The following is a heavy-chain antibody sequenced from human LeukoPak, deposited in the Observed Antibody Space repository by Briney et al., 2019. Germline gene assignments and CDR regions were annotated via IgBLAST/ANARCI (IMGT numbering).Heavy chain of an antibody. V-gene: IGHV5-10-1*01. CDR1: GYSFSDYY. CDR3: ASEADRDTRPPR. J-gene: IGHJ4*02. D-gene: IGHD5-18*01. CDR2: IDPSDSYT. Sequence: GESLKISCKVSGYSFSDYYITWLRQMPGKGLEWMGRIDPSDSYTNYSPSFQGHVTISADKSISTAYLQWSSLKASDTAMYYCASEADRDTRPPRWGQGTLVTVSS.